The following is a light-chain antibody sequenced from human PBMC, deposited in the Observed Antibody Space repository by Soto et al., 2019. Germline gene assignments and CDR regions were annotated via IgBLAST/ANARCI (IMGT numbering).Light chain of an antibody. Sequence: QSALTQPPSASGSPGQSVTISCTGTSSDVGGYNYVSWYQQHPGKAPKLMLYEVTKRPSGVPDRFSGSKSGNTASLTVSGLQAEDEADYYCSSYAGSNNLGVFGGGTQLTVL. J-gene: IGLJ3*02. V-gene: IGLV2-8*01. CDR3: SSYAGSNNLGV. CDR2: EVT. CDR1: SSDVGGYNY.